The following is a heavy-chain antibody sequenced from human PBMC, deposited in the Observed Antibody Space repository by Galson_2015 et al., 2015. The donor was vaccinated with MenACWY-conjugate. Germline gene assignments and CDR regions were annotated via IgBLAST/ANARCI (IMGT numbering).Heavy chain of an antibody. D-gene: IGHD3/OR15-3a*01. Sequence: SLRLSCAASGFDFDDYAMSWVRQAPGKGLQWVAGVGQGGGSTYYTDPVRGRFTISRDNSKNTLDLQMDSLRVEDTAVYYCAKVIYGARYYFEHWGQGSLVIVTS. J-gene: IGHJ4*02. CDR2: VGQGGGST. V-gene: IGHV3-23*01. CDR3: AKVIYGARYYFEH. CDR1: GFDFDDYA.